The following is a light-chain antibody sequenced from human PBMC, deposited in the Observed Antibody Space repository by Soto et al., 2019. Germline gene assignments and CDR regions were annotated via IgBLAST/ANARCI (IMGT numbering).Light chain of an antibody. CDR2: EVN. CDR3: FSFTTTSTHV. CDR1: SSDIGAYDY. V-gene: IGLV2-14*01. Sequence: QSALTQPASLSGSPGQSITISCTGTSSDIGAYDYVSWFQQHPGKAPKLMISEVNNRPSGVSNRFSGSKSGNTAYLTISGLQVEDEAGYSCFSFTTTSTHVFGTGTKVTVL. J-gene: IGLJ1*01.